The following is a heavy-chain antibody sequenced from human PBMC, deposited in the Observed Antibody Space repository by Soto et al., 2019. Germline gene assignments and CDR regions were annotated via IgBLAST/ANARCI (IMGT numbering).Heavy chain of an antibody. CDR3: ARESQYYDILTGYYRVVRDYFEY. CDR2: IYYSGTT. J-gene: IGHJ4*02. Sequence: SETLSLTCTVSGGSISSSGFYWGWIRQPPGTGLEWIGTIYYSGTTYYNPSLRSRVTISVDTSKDQFSLKLSSVTAADTAVYYCARESQYYDILTGYYRVVRDYFEYWGQGTLVTVSS. V-gene: IGHV4-39*02. D-gene: IGHD3-9*01. CDR1: GGSISSSGFY.